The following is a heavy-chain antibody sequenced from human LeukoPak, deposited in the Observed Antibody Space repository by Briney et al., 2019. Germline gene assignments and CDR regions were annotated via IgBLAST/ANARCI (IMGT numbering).Heavy chain of an antibody. CDR1: GGSFSGYY. D-gene: IGHD4-17*01. J-gene: IGHJ4*02. Sequence: PSETLSLTCAVYGGSFSGYYWSWIRQPPGKGLEWIGEINHSGSTNYNPSLKSRVTISVDTSKNQFSLKLSSVTAADTAVYYCARGRAEDDYGENFDYWGQGTLVTVSS. CDR3: ARGRAEDDYGENFDY. V-gene: IGHV4-34*01. CDR2: INHSGST.